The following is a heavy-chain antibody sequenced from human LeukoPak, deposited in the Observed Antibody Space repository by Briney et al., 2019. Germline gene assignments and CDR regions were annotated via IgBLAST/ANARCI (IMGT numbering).Heavy chain of an antibody. CDR2: AYYSGSP. D-gene: IGHD3-9*01. CDR3: ASHSAEYDILTGYHSYNSFGP. V-gene: IGHV4-59*05. J-gene: IGHJ5*02. Sequence: PGGSLRLSCAASGFTFSGYSMNWIRQSPGKGLEWIGSAYYSGSPYYDPSLKSRVTISVDTSKNQFSLKLSSVTAADTAVYYCASHSAEYDILTGYHSYNSFGPWGQGILVTVSS. CDR1: GFTFSGYS.